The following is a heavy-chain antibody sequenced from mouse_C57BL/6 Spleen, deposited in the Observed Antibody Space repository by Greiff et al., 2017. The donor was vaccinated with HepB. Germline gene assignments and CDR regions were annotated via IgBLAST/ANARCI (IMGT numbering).Heavy chain of an antibody. J-gene: IGHJ2*01. CDR1: GYTFTDYE. CDR2: IDPETGGT. Sequence: VQLQQSGAELVRPGASVTLSCKASGYTFTDYEMHWVKQTPVHGLEWIGAIDPETGGTAYNQKFKGKAILTADKSSSTAYMERRSLTSEDSAVYYCTRRGDGYFFDYWGQGTTLTVSS. CDR3: TRRGDGYFFDY. V-gene: IGHV1-15*01. D-gene: IGHD2-3*01.